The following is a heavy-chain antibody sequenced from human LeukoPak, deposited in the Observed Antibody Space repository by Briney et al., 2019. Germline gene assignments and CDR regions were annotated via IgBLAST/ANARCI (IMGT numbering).Heavy chain of an antibody. CDR2: INNDGSNP. J-gene: IGHJ4*02. D-gene: IGHD3-16*01. CDR3: ATDDYRGLGY. Sequence: GGSLRLSCAASGFTFSGYWMHWVRHAPGKGLVWVSHINNDGSNPTYADSVKGRLTVSRDNAKSTVNLQLNSLRVEDTAVYYCATDDYRGLGYWGQGTLVTVSS. CDR1: GFTFSGYW. V-gene: IGHV3-74*01.